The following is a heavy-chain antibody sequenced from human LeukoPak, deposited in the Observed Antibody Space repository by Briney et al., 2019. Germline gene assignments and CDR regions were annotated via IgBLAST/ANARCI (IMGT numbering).Heavy chain of an antibody. CDR1: GFTFSSYW. V-gene: IGHV3-7*01. D-gene: IGHD1-1*01. CDR3: ARVLTWNDVSVDAFDI. CDR2: IKQDGSEK. J-gene: IGHJ3*02. Sequence: GGSLRLSCAASGFTFSSYWMSWVRQAPGKGLEWVANIKQDGSEKYYVDSVKGRFTISRDNAKNSLYLQMNSLRAEDTAVYYCARVLTWNDVSVDAFDIWGQGTMVTVPS.